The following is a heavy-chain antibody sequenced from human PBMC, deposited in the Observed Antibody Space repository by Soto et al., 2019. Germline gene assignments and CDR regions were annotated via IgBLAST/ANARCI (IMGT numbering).Heavy chain of an antibody. J-gene: IGHJ6*02. D-gene: IGHD4-4*01. CDR3: ATQSYSNSGAYYYYAMDV. V-gene: IGHV4-30-2*01. CDR2: IYQSGST. CDR1: GGSISSGGYS. Sequence: SETLSLTCAVSGGSISSGGYSWGWIRQPPGKGLEWIGYIYQSGSTYYNPSLKSRVTISVDRSRNQFSLKLSSVTAADTAVYFCATQSYSNSGAYYYYAMDVWGQGTTVTVSS.